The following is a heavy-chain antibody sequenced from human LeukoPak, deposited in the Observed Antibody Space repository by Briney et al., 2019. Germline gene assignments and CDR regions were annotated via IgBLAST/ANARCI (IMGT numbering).Heavy chain of an antibody. V-gene: IGHV4-59*01. CDR2: IYYTGST. D-gene: IGHD4-17*01. Sequence: SETLSLTCSVFGGSISKYYWSWIRQPPGKGLEWIGYIYYTGSTKYNSSLKSRVTMSVDTSKNQFSLKLSSVTAADTAVYYCARGHDYGDYALGDAFDIWDQGTMVTVSS. J-gene: IGHJ3*02. CDR1: GGSISKYY. CDR3: ARGHDYGDYALGDAFDI.